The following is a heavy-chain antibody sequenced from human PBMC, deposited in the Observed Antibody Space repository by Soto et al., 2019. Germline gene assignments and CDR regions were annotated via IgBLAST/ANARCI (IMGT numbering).Heavy chain of an antibody. Sequence: SETLSLTCTVSGCSISPYYWSWIRQPPGKGLEWIGYIYHNGYTNYNPSLESRVTISLGTSKNQFSLNLTSVTAADTAGYYCARHVGGGASQSTFDYWGQGALVTVSS. J-gene: IGHJ4*02. CDR3: ARHVGGGASQSTFDY. V-gene: IGHV4-59*08. D-gene: IGHD3-16*01. CDR2: IYHNGYT. CDR1: GCSISPYY.